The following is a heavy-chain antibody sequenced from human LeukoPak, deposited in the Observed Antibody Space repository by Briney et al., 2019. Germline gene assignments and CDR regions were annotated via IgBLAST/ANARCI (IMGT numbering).Heavy chain of an antibody. Sequence: SETLSLTCTVTGGSIGSYYWNWIRQPPGKGLEWIGYIYYSGKINYNPSLKSLFTISVDTSKNQFSLKLSSVTAADTAVYYCARDYGGKFDLWGQGTLVTVSS. V-gene: IGHV4-59*01. CDR1: GGSIGSYY. D-gene: IGHD4-23*01. J-gene: IGHJ4*02. CDR2: IYYSGKI. CDR3: ARDYGGKFDL.